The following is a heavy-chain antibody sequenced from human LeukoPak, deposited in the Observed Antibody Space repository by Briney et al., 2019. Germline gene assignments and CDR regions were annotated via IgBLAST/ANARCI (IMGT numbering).Heavy chain of an antibody. D-gene: IGHD3-3*01. CDR2: ISAYNGNT. J-gene: IGHJ6*02. CDR1: GYTFTSYF. V-gene: IGHV1-18*04. CDR3: ARERSITILGVVIHYYYYGMDV. Sequence: EASVKVSCKASGYTFTSYFMHWVRQAPGQGLEWMGWISAYNGNTNYAQKLQGRVTMTTDTSTSTAYMELRSLRSDDTAVYYCARERSITILGVVIHYYYYGMDVWGQGTTVTVSS.